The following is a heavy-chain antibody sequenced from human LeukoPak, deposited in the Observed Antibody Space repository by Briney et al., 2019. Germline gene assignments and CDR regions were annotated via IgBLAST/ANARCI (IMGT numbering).Heavy chain of an antibody. Sequence: SQTLSLTCTVSGGSISSGSYSWSWIRQPAGKGLEWIGRIYTSGSTNYNPSLKSRVTISVDTSKNQFSLKLSSVTAADTAVYYCARDLGRPPGYWGQGTLVTVSS. CDR3: ARDLGRPPGY. CDR2: IYTSGST. J-gene: IGHJ4*02. V-gene: IGHV4-61*02. CDR1: GGSISSGSYS.